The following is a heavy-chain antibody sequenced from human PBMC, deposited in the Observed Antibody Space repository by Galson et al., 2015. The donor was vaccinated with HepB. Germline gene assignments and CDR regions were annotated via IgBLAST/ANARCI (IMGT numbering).Heavy chain of an antibody. CDR2: IYSGGST. J-gene: IGHJ3*02. CDR3: ARDHNCGGDCLGAFDI. V-gene: IGHV3-66*01. CDR1: GFTVSSNY. Sequence: SLRLSCAASGFTVSSNYMSWVRQAPGKGLEWVSVIYSGGSTYYADSVKGRFTISRDNSKNTLYLQMNSLRAEDTAVYYCARDHNCGGDCLGAFDIWGQGTMVTVSS. D-gene: IGHD2-21*02.